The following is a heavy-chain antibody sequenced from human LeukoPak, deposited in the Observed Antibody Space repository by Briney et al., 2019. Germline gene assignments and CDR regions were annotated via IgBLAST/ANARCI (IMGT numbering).Heavy chain of an antibody. D-gene: IGHD6-6*01. CDR1: GFTFSSYG. J-gene: IGHJ3*02. Sequence: GGSLRLSCAASGFTFSSYGMHWVRQAPGKGLEWVAVISYDGSTKYYADSVKGRFTISRDNSKNTLYLQMNSLRAEDTAVYYCARDLGPHSSSPNSGAFDIWGQGTMVTVSS. V-gene: IGHV3-30*03. CDR2: ISYDGSTK. CDR3: ARDLGPHSSSPNSGAFDI.